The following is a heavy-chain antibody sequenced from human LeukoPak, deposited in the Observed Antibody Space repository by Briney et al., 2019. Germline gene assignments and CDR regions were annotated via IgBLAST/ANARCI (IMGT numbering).Heavy chain of an antibody. CDR3: ARLSGDWYLVDY. Sequence: GGSLRLSCVASGFTFSNYWMTWVRRAPGKGLEWVANIRQDGNEKYYVDSVKGRFSIYRDNAKNSLSLDMNDLRAEDTAVYYCARLSGDWYLVDYWGQGSLVTVSS. J-gene: IGHJ4*02. D-gene: IGHD6-19*01. CDR2: IRQDGNEK. CDR1: GFTFSNYW. V-gene: IGHV3-7*05.